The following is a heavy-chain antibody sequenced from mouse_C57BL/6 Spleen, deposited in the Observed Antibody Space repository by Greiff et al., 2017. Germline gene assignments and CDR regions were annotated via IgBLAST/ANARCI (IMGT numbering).Heavy chain of an antibody. CDR2: IYPRSGNT. D-gene: IGHD1-1*01. Sequence: VKLQESGAELARPGASVKLSCKASGYTFTSYGISWVKQRTGQGLEWIGEIYPRSGNTYYNEKFKGKATLTADKSSSTAYMERRSLTSEDSAVYFCANYYGSSYEGAYWGQGTLVTVSA. V-gene: IGHV1-81*01. CDR1: GYTFTSYG. J-gene: IGHJ3*01. CDR3: ANYYGSSYEGAY.